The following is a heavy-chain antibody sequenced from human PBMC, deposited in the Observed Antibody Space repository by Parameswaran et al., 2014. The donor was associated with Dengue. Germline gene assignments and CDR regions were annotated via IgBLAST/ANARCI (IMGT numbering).Heavy chain of an antibody. Sequence: WVRQAPGQGPEWMGGIIPIFGRPNYAQKFQGRVTITVDDSTNTAYMELSSLRSEDTAVYYCARGGNSDLLTSYMDYWGQGTLVTVSS. CDR2: IIPIFGRP. CDR3: ARGGNSDLLTSYMDY. D-gene: IGHD3-9*01. J-gene: IGHJ4*02. V-gene: IGHV1-69*01.